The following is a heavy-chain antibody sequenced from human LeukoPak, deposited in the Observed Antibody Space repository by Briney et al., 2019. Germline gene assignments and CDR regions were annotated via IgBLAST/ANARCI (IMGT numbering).Heavy chain of an antibody. CDR2: INHSGST. D-gene: IGHD6-19*01. V-gene: IGHV4-34*01. J-gene: IGHJ4*02. Sequence: SETLSLTCAVYGGSFSGYYWSWIRQPPGKGLEWIGEINHSGSTNYNPSLKSRVTISVDTSKNQFSLKLSSVTAADTAVYYCAKTLGSSGELDDYWGQGTLVTVSS. CDR3: AKTLGSSGELDDY. CDR1: GGSFSGYY.